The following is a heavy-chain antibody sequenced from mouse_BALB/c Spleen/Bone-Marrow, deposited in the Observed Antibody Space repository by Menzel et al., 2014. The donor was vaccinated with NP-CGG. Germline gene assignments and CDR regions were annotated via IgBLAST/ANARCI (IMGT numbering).Heavy chain of an antibody. CDR2: INPSSGYT. CDR3: ARGFYDDDGPWFAY. D-gene: IGHD2-4*01. J-gene: IGHJ3*01. V-gene: IGHV1-4*01. CDR1: GYTFTSYT. Sequence: QVQLQQSGAELARPGASVKMSCKASGYTFTSYTMHWVKQRPGQGLEWIGYINPSSGYTNYNQKFKDKATLTADKSSSTAYMQLSSVTAEDSAGYYCARGFYDDDGPWFAYWGQGTLVTVSA.